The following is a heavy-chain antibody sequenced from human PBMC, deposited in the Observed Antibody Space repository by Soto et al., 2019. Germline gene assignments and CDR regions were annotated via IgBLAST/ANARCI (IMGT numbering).Heavy chain of an antibody. D-gene: IGHD3-16*01. Sequence: QVQLVQSGAEVKKPGSSVKVSCKASGGTFSSYIISWVRQAPGQGLEWMGRIIPILGIPNYAQKFQGRVTITADKSTSTAYMELCSLRSEDTAVYYWARIQPYDYVEYWGQGTLVTVSS. CDR3: ARIQPYDYVEY. J-gene: IGHJ4*02. CDR2: IIPILGIP. V-gene: IGHV1-69*02. CDR1: GGTFSSYI.